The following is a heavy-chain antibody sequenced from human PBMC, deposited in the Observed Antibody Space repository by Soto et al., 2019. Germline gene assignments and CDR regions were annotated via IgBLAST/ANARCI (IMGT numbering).Heavy chain of an antibody. D-gene: IGHD3-22*01. V-gene: IGHV1-3*01. Sequence: QVQLVQSGAEVKKPGASVKVSCKASGYTFTSYAMHWVRQAPGQRLEWMGWINAGNGNTKYSQKFQGRVTITRDTSASTAYMELSSLRSEDTAVYYCAKDYYDSSGYYPPALLFDYWGQGTLVTASS. J-gene: IGHJ4*02. CDR3: AKDYYDSSGYYPPALLFDY. CDR2: INAGNGNT. CDR1: GYTFTSYA.